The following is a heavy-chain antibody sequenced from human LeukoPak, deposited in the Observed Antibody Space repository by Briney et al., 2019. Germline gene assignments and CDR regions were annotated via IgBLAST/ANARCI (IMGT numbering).Heavy chain of an antibody. CDR2: IYYSGST. J-gene: IGHJ3*02. D-gene: IGHD2-2*02. V-gene: IGHV4-59*01. CDR3: ARDRCSSTSCYNAFDI. CDR1: GGSISTYY. Sequence: PSETLSLTCTVSGGSISTYYWSWIRQPPGKGLEWIGYIYYSGSTNYNPSLKSRVTISVDTSKNQFSLKLSSVTAADTAVYYCARDRCSSTSCYNAFDIWGQGTMVTVSS.